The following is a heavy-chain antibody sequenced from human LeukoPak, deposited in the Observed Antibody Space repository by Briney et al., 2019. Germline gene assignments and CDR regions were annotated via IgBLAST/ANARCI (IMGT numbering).Heavy chain of an antibody. Sequence: PSETLSLTCTVSGDSISSSSYYWEWIRQPPGKGLEWIGSTFYSGSTYYNPSLKSRVSISVDTSKNQFSLKLSSVTAADTAVYYCARVLRYCSGGNCYSGDLGYMGVWGKGTTVTISS. J-gene: IGHJ6*03. CDR2: TFYSGST. CDR1: GDSISSSSYY. V-gene: IGHV4-39*01. CDR3: ARVLRYCSGGNCYSGDLGYMGV. D-gene: IGHD2-15*01.